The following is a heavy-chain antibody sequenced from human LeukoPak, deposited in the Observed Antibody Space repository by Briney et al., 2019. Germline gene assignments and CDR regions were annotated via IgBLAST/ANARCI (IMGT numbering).Heavy chain of an antibody. V-gene: IGHV4-31*03. CDR2: IYYSGST. J-gene: IGHJ4*02. CDR1: GGSISSGVYY. D-gene: IGHD3-10*01. Sequence: TLPHTCTVSGGSISSGVYYWSCIRQHPGKGLEWIGYIYYSGSTYYNPSLKSGVTITVDTSKNQISLKLSSVTAADTAVYYCASREGVRVGYFDYWGQGTLVTVSS. CDR3: ASREGVRVGYFDY.